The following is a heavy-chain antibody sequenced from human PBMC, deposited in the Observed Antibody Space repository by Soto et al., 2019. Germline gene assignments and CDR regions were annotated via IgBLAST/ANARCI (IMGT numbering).Heavy chain of an antibody. D-gene: IGHD2-8*01. CDR3: AHRRGGAPNV. V-gene: IGHV2-5*02. CDR2: IYWDDDI. Sequence: QITLKESGPTLMKPTQTLTLTCTLSGVSLTSTGVGVDWIRQPPGKALEWLVLIYWDDDIRYSPSLKNRLTITKDISKNQVVLTLTNMDPVDTATYYCAHRRGGAPNVWGQGSLVTVSS. CDR1: GVSLTSTGVG. J-gene: IGHJ4*02.